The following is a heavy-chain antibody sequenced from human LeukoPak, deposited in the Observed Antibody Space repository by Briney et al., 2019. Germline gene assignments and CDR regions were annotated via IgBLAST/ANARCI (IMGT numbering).Heavy chain of an antibody. CDR2: VGTAGDT. V-gene: IGHV3-13*04. CDR3: ARGYYGSADY. CDR1: GFTFSSYD. D-gene: IGHD3-10*01. J-gene: IGHJ4*02. Sequence: PGGSLRLSCAASGFTFSSYDMHWVRQSTGKGLEWVSLVGTAGDTYYADSVKGRFTISRENAKNSLYLQMNSLRAGDTAVYYCARGYYGSADYWGQGTLVTVPS.